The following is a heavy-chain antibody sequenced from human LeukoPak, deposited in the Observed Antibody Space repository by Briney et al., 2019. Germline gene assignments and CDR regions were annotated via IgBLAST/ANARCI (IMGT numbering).Heavy chain of an antibody. D-gene: IGHD4-17*01. CDR2: IYYSGGT. CDR3: AAHGDRYYFDY. V-gene: IGHV4-39*01. Sequence: SETLSLTCTVSGGSISSTSYYWGWIRQPPGKGLEWIGSIYYSGGTYYNPSLKSRVTISVDTSKNQFSLNLSSVTAADTAVYYCAAHGDRYYFDYWGQGTLVTVSS. CDR1: GGSISSTSYY. J-gene: IGHJ4*02.